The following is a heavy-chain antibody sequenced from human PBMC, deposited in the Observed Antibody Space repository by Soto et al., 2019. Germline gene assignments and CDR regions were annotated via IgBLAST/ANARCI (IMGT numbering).Heavy chain of an antibody. CDR2: IIPIFGTA. Sequence: GASVKVSFKASGGTFSSYAISWVRQAPGQGLEWMGGIIPIFGTANYAQKFQGRVTITADESTSTAYMELSSLRSEDTAVFYCARLGVNSGYDLWGQGTLVTVSS. CDR3: ARLGVNSGYDL. CDR1: GGTFSSYA. D-gene: IGHD5-12*01. J-gene: IGHJ4*02. V-gene: IGHV1-69*13.